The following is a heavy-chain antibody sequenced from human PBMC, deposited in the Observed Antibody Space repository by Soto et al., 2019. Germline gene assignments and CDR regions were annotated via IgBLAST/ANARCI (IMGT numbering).Heavy chain of an antibody. Sequence: ASVKVSCKASGYMFTTYGISWVRQAPGQGLEWMGWISAYDGNTKYAQKLQGRVTMTTDTSTSTAYMELRSLRSDDTAVYYCARERCSSTSCYKGPFYYYCLDVWGQGTTVTVS. CDR3: ARERCSSTSCYKGPFYYYCLDV. CDR1: GYMFTTYG. V-gene: IGHV1-18*01. D-gene: IGHD2-2*02. CDR2: ISAYDGNT. J-gene: IGHJ6*02.